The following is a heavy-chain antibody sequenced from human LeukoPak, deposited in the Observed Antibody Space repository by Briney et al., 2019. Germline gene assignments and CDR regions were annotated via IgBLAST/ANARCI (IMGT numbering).Heavy chain of an antibody. CDR3: AKADEMNMDY. D-gene: IGHD2/OR15-2a*01. J-gene: IGHJ4*02. Sequence: PGRSLRLSRAASGFTFSRYGMHWVRQAPGKGLEWVAVIWYDGSIKYYADSVKGRFTISKDNSKNTLDLQMNSLRAEDTAVYYCAKADEMNMDYWGQGTLVTVSS. CDR2: IWYDGSIK. V-gene: IGHV3-33*06. CDR1: GFTFSRYG.